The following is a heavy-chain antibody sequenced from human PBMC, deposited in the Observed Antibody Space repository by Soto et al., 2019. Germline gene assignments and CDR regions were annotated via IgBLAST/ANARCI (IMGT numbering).Heavy chain of an antibody. J-gene: IGHJ4*02. D-gene: IGHD6-6*01. V-gene: IGHV3-23*01. CDR1: GFTFSSYA. CDR2: ISDSGGST. CDR3: AKGGVSTAARGDC. Sequence: EVQLLESGGGLAQPGVSLRLSCAASGFTFSSYAMSWVRQAPGKGLEWVSGISDSGGSTYYADSVKGRFTISRDNSKNTLYLQMNSLRVEDTAVDYCAKGGVSTAARGDCWGQGTQVTVSS.